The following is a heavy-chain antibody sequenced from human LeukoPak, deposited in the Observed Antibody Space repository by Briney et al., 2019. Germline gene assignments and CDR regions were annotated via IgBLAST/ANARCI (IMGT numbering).Heavy chain of an antibody. D-gene: IGHD3-3*02. CDR1: GGSISGYY. CDR3: ARRHFWSGKGYFDY. J-gene: IGHJ4*02. V-gene: IGHV4-34*01. CDR2: INHSGST. Sequence: SETLSLTCAVYGGSISGYYWSWIRQPPGKGLEWIGEINHSGSTNYNPSLKSRVTISVDTSKNQFSLKLSSVTAADTAVYYCARRHFWSGKGYFDYWGQGTLVTVSS.